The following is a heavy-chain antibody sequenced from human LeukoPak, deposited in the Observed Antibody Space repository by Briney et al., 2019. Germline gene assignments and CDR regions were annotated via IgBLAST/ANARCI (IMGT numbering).Heavy chain of an antibody. CDR3: ARAPERGTTDY. D-gene: IGHD1-1*01. CDR2: IKQDGSEK. J-gene: IGHJ4*02. Sequence: PGGSLRLSCAASGFTFSSYWMSWVRQAPGKGLEWVVNIKQDGSEKYYVDSVKGRFTISRDNAKNSLYLQMNSVRVEDTAIYYCARAPERGTTDYWGQGTLVTVSS. V-gene: IGHV3-7*01. CDR1: GFTFSSYW.